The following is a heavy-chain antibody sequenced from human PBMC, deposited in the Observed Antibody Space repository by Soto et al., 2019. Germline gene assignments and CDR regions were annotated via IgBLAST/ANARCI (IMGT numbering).Heavy chain of an antibody. CDR1: GFTFRNYG. CDR3: ARAARDVVVVVTAINWFDS. Sequence: QVQLVESGGGVAQPGRSLRLSCAASGFTFRNYGMHWVRQAPGKGLEWVAFIWYDGSRKDYSDSVKGRFTISRDNSNNTLYLQMNNLRADDTAVYYCARAARDVVVVVTAINWFDSWGQGTLVTVSS. V-gene: IGHV3-33*01. CDR2: IWYDGSRK. D-gene: IGHD2-15*01. J-gene: IGHJ5*01.